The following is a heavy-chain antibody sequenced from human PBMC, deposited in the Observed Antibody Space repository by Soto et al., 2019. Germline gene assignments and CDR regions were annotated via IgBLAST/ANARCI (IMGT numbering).Heavy chain of an antibody. D-gene: IGHD6-6*01. Sequence: QVQLVQSGAEVKKPGSSVKVSCKDAGGTFSSYSISWVRQAPGQGLEWVGGIIPICGTANYAQKSQGRVTIPAVESTSTAYMELSSLKSEDTAVLSFARARIAARWYYFYYRGQGTMATVSA. CDR3: ARARIAARWYYFYY. V-gene: IGHV1-69*01. CDR2: IIPICGTA. J-gene: IGHJ4*02. CDR1: GGTFSSYS.